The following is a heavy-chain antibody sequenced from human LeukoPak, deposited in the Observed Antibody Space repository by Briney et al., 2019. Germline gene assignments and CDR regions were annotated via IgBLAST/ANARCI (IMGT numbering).Heavy chain of an antibody. J-gene: IGHJ4*02. CDR1: GYTFTSYG. CDR2: ISAYNGNT. D-gene: IGHD3-22*01. CDR3: GRDGFRYYYDSSGLFDY. Sequence: ASVKVSCKASGYTFTSYGISWVRQAPGQGLEWMGWISAYNGNTNYAQKLQGRVTMTTDTSTSTAYMELRSLRSDDTAVYYCGRDGFRYYYDSSGLFDYWGQGTLVTVSS. V-gene: IGHV1-18*01.